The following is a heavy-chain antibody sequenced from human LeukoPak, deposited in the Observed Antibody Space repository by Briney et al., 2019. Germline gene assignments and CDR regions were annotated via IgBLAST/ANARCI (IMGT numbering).Heavy chain of an antibody. CDR2: INAGNGNT. CDR1: GYTFTSYA. J-gene: IGHJ5*02. V-gene: IGHV1-3*01. D-gene: IGHD3-16*01. CDR3: ARGAVMAPFFDP. Sequence: ASVKVSCKASGYTFTSYAMHWVRQAPGQRLEWMGWINAGNGNTKYSQKFQGRVTITRDTSASTAYMELSSLRSEDTAVYYCARGAVMAPFFDPWGQGTLVTVSS.